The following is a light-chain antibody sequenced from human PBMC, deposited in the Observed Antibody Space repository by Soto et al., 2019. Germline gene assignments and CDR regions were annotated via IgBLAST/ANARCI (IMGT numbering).Light chain of an antibody. V-gene: IGKV3-15*01. Sequence: EIVMTQSPATLSVSPGERATLSCRASQSVTTNLAWYQQKPGQAPTLLIYGASTRATGIPARFSGSGSGTEFTLTISSLQSDEFAVSYCQQYTNLPPWTFGQGTRVDFK. J-gene: IGKJ1*01. CDR3: QQYTNLPPWT. CDR2: GAS. CDR1: QSVTTN.